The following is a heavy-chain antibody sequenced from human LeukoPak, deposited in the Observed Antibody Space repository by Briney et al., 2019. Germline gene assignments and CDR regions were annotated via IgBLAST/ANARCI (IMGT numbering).Heavy chain of an antibody. V-gene: IGHV4-59*08. CDR3: ARSRNDYVWGSYRHRWFDP. CDR2: IYYSGST. J-gene: IGHJ5*02. Sequence: SETLSLTSTVSGVSISNYYWSWIRQPPGKGLEWIGYIYYSGSTNYNPSLKSRVTISVDTSKNQFSLKLSSVTAADTAVYYCARSRNDYVWGSYRHRWFDPWGQGTLVTVSS. D-gene: IGHD3-16*02. CDR1: GVSISNYY.